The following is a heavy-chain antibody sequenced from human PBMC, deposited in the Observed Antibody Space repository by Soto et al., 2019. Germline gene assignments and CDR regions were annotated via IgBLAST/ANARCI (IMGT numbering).Heavy chain of an antibody. CDR2: IYYSGST. D-gene: IGHD4-4*01. CDR3: ARRREIHSKGNYGMDV. J-gene: IGHJ6*02. Sequence: QVQLQESGPGLVKPSQNLSLTCTDSGGSISSGGYYWSCIRQHPGKGLEWIGYIYYSGSTYYNPSLKSRVTISVDTSKNQFSLKLSSVTAADTAVYYCARRREIHSKGNYGMDVWGQGTTVTVSS. V-gene: IGHV4-31*03. CDR1: GGSISSGGYY.